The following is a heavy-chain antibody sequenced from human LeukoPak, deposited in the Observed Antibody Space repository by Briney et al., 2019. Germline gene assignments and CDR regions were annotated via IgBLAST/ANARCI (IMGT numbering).Heavy chain of an antibody. CDR3: ASGHIGYVP. CDR1: GYTLTGLC. Sequence: ASVKVSCKVSGYTLTGLCMHWVRQAPGKGHKWMGGFDPEDGETIYAQKFQGRVTMTEDTSTDTAYTEPSSLRSEATAVYYCASGHIGYVPWGQGTLVTVSS. CDR2: FDPEDGET. J-gene: IGHJ5*02. D-gene: IGHD5-12*01. V-gene: IGHV1-24*01.